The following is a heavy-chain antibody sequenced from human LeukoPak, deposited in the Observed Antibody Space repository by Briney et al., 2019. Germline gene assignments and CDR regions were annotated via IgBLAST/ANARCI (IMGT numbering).Heavy chain of an antibody. J-gene: IGHJ6*03. D-gene: IGHD4-11*01. V-gene: IGHV1-2*02. CDR2: INPNSGGT. Sequence: ASVKVSCKASGYTFAGYYMHWVRQAPGQGLEWMGWINPNSGGTNYAQKFQGRVTMTRDTSISTAYMELSRLRSDDTAVYYCARDSLSTVTTARAYYYYMDVWGKGTTVTISS. CDR1: GYTFAGYY. CDR3: ARDSLSTVTTARAYYYYMDV.